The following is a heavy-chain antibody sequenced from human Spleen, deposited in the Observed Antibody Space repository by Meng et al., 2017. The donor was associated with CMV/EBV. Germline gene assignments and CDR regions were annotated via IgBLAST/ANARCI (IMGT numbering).Heavy chain of an antibody. CDR1: GDSVSSNSAT. CDR2: TYSRSRLYY. V-gene: IGHV6-1*01. Sequence: SQTLSLTCVISGDSVSSNSATWNWLRQSPSRGLEWLGRTYSRSRLYYDYAASVKSRITINPDTPKNQFSPQLNSVTPDDTAVYYCARGGRTGTTAAFDICGQGTMVTVSS. J-gene: IGHJ3*02. CDR3: ARGGRTGTTAAFDI. D-gene: IGHD1-1*01.